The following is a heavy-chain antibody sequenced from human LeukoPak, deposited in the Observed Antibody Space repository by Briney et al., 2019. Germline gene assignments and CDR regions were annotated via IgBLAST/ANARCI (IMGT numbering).Heavy chain of an antibody. V-gene: IGHV4-30-4*01. D-gene: IGHD3-22*01. CDR2: IYYSGST. Sequence: PSETLSLTCTVSGGSISSGDYYWSWIRQPPGKDLEWIGYIYYSGSTYYNPSLKSRVTISVDTSKNQFSLKLSSVTAADTAVYYCARFHYYDSSGYPDYYYYGMDVWGQGTTVTVSS. CDR1: GGSISSGDYY. J-gene: IGHJ6*02. CDR3: ARFHYYDSSGYPDYYYYGMDV.